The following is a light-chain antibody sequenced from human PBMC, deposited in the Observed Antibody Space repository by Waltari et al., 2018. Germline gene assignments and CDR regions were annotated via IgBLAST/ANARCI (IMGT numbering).Light chain of an antibody. V-gene: IGLV2-11*01. CDR2: DVT. CDR3: CSYAGSYTYWV. Sequence: QSALTQPRSVSGSPGQSVPISCTGTNSDIGAYNYVSWYQQYPGKAPELMIYDVTKRPSGVPDRFSGSKSGNTASLTISGLQAEDEADYYCCSYAGSYTYWVFGGGTKLTVL. CDR1: NSDIGAYNY. J-gene: IGLJ3*02.